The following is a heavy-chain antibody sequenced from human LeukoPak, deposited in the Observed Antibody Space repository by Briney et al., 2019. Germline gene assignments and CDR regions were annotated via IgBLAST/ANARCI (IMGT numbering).Heavy chain of an antibody. V-gene: IGHV3-20*04. CDR3: ARLGGGTTVTT. J-gene: IGHJ5*02. D-gene: IGHD4-17*01. Sequence: GGSLRLSCEASGFTFDDYGMSWVRQAPGKGLEWVSGINWNGGSTGCADSVKGRFTISRDNAKNSLYLQMNSLRAEDTALYYCARLGGGTTVTTWGQGTLVTVSS. CDR2: INWNGGST. CDR1: GFTFDDYG.